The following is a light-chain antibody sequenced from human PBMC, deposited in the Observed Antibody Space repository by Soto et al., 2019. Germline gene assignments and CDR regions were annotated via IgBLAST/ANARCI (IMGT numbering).Light chain of an antibody. CDR3: QQYNNWPYT. V-gene: IGKV3-15*01. J-gene: IGKJ2*01. Sequence: EIVMTQSPATLSVSPGERATLSCRASQSVSSNLAWYLQKPGQAPRLLISGASTRATGISARFSGSGSGTEFTLTISSLQSEDFAVYYCQQYNNWPYTFGQGTKLEIK. CDR2: GAS. CDR1: QSVSSN.